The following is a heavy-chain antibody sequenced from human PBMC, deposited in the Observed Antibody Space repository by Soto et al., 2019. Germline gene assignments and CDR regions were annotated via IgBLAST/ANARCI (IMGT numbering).Heavy chain of an antibody. V-gene: IGHV1-18*01. J-gene: IGHJ5*02. CDR3: ARVTDDYIWGSYSFNWFDP. CDR1: GYTFTSYG. D-gene: IGHD3-16*01. Sequence: ASVKVSCKASGYTFTSYGISRVRQAPRQGLEWMGWISAYNGNTNYAQKLQGRVTMTTDTSTSTAYMELRSLRSDDTAVYYCARVTDDYIWGSYSFNWFDPWGQGTLVTVSS. CDR2: ISAYNGNT.